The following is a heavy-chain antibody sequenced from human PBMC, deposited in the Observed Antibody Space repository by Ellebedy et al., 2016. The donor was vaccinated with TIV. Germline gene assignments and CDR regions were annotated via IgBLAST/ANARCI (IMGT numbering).Heavy chain of an antibody. J-gene: IGHJ3*02. CDR1: HVSIAPYS. D-gene: IGHD2-21*01. V-gene: IGHV4-34*01. CDR3: ARGHMYCRGDNCRHPLSTAFDN. Sequence: MPSETLSLTCSAFHVSIAPYSWSWFLQTPGKGLDWLSELHPSGIPHYSPSLNLRVSLSVDPSRNQFSLNLTSVTAADTGLYFCARGHMYCRGDNCRHPLSTAFDNWGQGTMVTVSS. CDR2: LHPSGIP.